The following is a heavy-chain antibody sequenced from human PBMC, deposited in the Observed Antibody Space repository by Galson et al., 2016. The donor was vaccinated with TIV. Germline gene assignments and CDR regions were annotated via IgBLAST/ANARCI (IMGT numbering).Heavy chain of an antibody. V-gene: IGHV3-23*01. CDR2: ISFTGGST. CDR1: GFTFTTYA. Sequence: SLRLSCAASGFTFTTYAMNWVRQAPGKGLEWVSSISFTGGSTYYADSVKGRFTVSRDNSKNTVYLQMNRLRTDDTATYVCAKDRVKTVFGAGSFDFWGQGTRLTVSS. J-gene: IGHJ4*02. D-gene: IGHD3-3*01. CDR3: AKDRVKTVFGAGSFDF.